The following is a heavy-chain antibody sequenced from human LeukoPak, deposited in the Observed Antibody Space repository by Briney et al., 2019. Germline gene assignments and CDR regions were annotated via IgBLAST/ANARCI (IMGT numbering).Heavy chain of an antibody. D-gene: IGHD1-26*01. CDR3: ARKAYSGSYFDY. CDR2: INPSGSST. Sequence: GASVKVSCKASGYTFTSYYMHWVRQAPGQGLEWMGIINPSGSSTSYAQKFQGRGTMTRATATSTVYMELSSLRSEDTAVYYCARKAYSGSYFDYWGQGTLVTVSS. CDR1: GYTFTSYY. V-gene: IGHV1-46*01. J-gene: IGHJ4*02.